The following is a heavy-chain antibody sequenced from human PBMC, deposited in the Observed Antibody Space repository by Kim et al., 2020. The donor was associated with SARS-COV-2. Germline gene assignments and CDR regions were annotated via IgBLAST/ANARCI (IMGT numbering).Heavy chain of an antibody. CDR1: GFTFSSYS. D-gene: IGHD3-9*01. CDR3: ARSHRYFDWLLPN. J-gene: IGHJ4*02. V-gene: IGHV3-21*01. CDR2: ISSSSSYI. Sequence: GGSLRLSCAASGFTFSSYSMNWVRQAPGKGLEWVSSISSSSSYIYYADSVKGRFTISRDNAKNSLYLQMNSLRAEDTAVYYCARSHRYFDWLLPNWGQGTLVTVSS.